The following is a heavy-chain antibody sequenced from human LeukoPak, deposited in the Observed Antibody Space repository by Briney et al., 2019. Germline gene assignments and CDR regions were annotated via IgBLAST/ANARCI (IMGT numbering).Heavy chain of an antibody. Sequence: GGSLRLSCAASGFTFSNAWMSWVRQAPGKGLEWVGRIKSKTDGGTTDNAAPVKGRFTISRDDSKNTLYLQMNSLKTEDTAVYYCTTGKSGSYYWGYYYYYYMDVWGKGTTVTVSS. CDR1: GFTFSNAW. CDR2: IKSKTDGGTT. J-gene: IGHJ6*03. CDR3: TTGKSGSYYWGYYYYYYMDV. D-gene: IGHD1-26*01. V-gene: IGHV3-15*01.